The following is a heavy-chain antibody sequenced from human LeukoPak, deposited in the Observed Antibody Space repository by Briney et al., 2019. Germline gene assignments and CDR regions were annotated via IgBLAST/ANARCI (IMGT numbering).Heavy chain of an antibody. D-gene: IGHD2-15*01. Sequence: PGGSLRLSCAASGFTFSSYAMSWVRQAPGKGLEWVSAISGSGGSTYYADSVKGRFTISRDNSKNTLFLQMKSLRAEDAAVYYCAKDRLACSGGSCYSSRYYYGMDVWGQGTTVTVSS. CDR2: ISGSGGST. CDR3: AKDRLACSGGSCYSSRYYYGMDV. V-gene: IGHV3-23*01. J-gene: IGHJ6*02. CDR1: GFTFSSYA.